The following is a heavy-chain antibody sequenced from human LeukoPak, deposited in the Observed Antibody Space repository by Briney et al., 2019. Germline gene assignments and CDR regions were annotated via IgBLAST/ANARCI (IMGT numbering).Heavy chain of an antibody. Sequence: GSLRLSCAASGFTFSSYAMSWVRQAPGKGLEWVSAISGSGGSTYYADSVKGRFTISRDNSKNTLYLQMNSLRAEDTAVYYCANPHQLGGRGHWGQGTLVTVSS. CDR2: ISGSGGST. V-gene: IGHV3-23*01. CDR1: GFTFSSYA. CDR3: ANPHQLGGRGH. J-gene: IGHJ4*02. D-gene: IGHD7-27*01.